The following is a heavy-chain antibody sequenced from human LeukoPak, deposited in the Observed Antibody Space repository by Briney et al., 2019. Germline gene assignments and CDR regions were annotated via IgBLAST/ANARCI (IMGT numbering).Heavy chain of an antibody. CDR2: ISSRGSTI. D-gene: IGHD3-22*01. J-gene: IGHJ4*02. CDR1: GFTFSDYY. V-gene: IGHV3-11*04. Sequence: GGSLRLSCAASGFTFSDYYMSWIRQAPGKGLEWVSYISSRGSTIYYADSVKGRFTISRDNAKNSLYLQMNSLRAEDTAVYYCARDRHRYSYDTGGYPPYWGQGTLVTVSS. CDR3: ARDRHRYSYDTGGYPPY.